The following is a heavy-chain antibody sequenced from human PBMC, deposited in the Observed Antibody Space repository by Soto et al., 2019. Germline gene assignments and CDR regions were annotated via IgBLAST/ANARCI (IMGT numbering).Heavy chain of an antibody. Sequence: ASVKVSCKASGYLFTDYGIAWVRQAPGQGLEWMGWINVFNGDPRYAPNVQGRVTMTKDTSTNTASMELRSLRSDDTAVYFCVRVRGGQMDYWGQGRLVTVYS. CDR1: GYLFTDYG. J-gene: IGHJ4*02. D-gene: IGHD3-10*01. CDR3: VRVRGGQMDY. CDR2: INVFNGDP. V-gene: IGHV1-18*01.